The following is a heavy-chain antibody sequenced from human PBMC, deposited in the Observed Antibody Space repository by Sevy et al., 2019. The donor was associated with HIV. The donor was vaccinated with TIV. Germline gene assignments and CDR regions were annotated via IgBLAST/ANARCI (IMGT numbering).Heavy chain of an antibody. CDR3: AKGKTRITMIVVVITAPYYFDY. D-gene: IGHD3-22*01. V-gene: IGHV3-23*01. J-gene: IGHJ4*02. Sequence: GGSLRLSCAASGFTFSSYAMSWVRQAPGKGLEWVSAISGSGGSTNYADSVKGRFTISRDNSKNTLYLQMNSLRAEDTAVYYCAKGKTRITMIVVVITAPYYFDYWGQGTLVTVSS. CDR2: ISGSGGST. CDR1: GFTFSSYA.